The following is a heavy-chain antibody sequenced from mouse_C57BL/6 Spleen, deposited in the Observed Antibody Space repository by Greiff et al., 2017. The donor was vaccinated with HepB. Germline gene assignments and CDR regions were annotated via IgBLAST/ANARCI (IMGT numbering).Heavy chain of an antibody. J-gene: IGHJ3*01. CDR1: GYTFTSYW. CDR2: INPSSGYT. V-gene: IGHV1-7*01. Sequence: VQLQQSGAELAKPGASVKLSCKASGYTFTSYWMHWVKQRPGQGLEWIGYINPSSGYTKYNQKFKDKATLTADKSSSTAYMQLSSLTYEDSAVYYCARLTADCSSPAWFAYWGQGTLVTVSA. D-gene: IGHD1-1*01. CDR3: ARLTADCSSPAWFAY.